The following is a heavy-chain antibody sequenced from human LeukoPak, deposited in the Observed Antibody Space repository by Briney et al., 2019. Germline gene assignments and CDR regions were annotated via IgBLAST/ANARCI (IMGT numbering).Heavy chain of an antibody. CDR1: GGSISSSSYY. CDR3: ARRVQGALYFQH. D-gene: IGHD1-1*01. J-gene: IGHJ1*01. V-gene: IGHV4-39*07. CDR2: IYYSGST. Sequence: PSETLSLTCTVSGGSISSSSYYWGWIRQPPGKGLEWIGSIYYSGSTYYNPSLKSRVTISVDTSKNQFSLKLSSVTAADTAVYYCARRVQGALYFQHWGQGTLVTVSS.